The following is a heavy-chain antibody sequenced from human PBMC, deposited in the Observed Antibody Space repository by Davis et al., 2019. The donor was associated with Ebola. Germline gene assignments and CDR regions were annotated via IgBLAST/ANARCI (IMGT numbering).Heavy chain of an antibody. V-gene: IGHV3-7*01. Sequence: GGSLRLSCAASGFTFSSYWMSWVRQAPGKGLEWVANIKQDGSEKYYVDSVKGRFTISRDNAKNSLYLQMNSLRAEDTAVYYCAKDRLVYAIGWFDPWGQGTLVTVSS. CDR1: GFTFSSYW. J-gene: IGHJ5*02. CDR2: IKQDGSEK. CDR3: AKDRLVYAIGWFDP. D-gene: IGHD2-8*01.